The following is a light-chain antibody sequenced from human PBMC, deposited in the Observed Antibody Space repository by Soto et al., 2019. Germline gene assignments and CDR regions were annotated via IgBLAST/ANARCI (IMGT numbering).Light chain of an antibody. J-gene: IGLJ2*01. V-gene: IGLV4-69*01. CDR2: LNSDGSH. CDR3: QTWGTGIVV. Sequence: QPVLTKSPSASASLGASVKLTCTLSSGHSSYAIAWHQQQPEKGPRYLMKLNSDGSHSKGDGIPDRFSGSSSGAERYLNISSLQSEDEADYYCQTWGTGIVVFGGGTKRTVL. CDR1: SGHSSYA.